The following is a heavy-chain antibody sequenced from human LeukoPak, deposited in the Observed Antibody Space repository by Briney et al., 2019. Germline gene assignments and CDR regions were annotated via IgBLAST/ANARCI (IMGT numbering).Heavy chain of an antibody. Sequence: GALRLSCYASGFTFIRYWMHWVRRAPGKGLVWVSRIKSDGKPNYAVSVKGRSTTSRDNAKNPVSLQMDSLRAEDTGVYYCARAPSEVGGYYPEYFRHWGQGTLVTVSS. CDR2: IKSDGKP. CDR3: ARAPSEVGGYYPEYFRH. CDR1: GFTFIRYW. V-gene: IGHV3-74*01. J-gene: IGHJ1*01. D-gene: IGHD3-22*01.